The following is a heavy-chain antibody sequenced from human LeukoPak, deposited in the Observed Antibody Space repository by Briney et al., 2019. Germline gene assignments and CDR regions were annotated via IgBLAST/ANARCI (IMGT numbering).Heavy chain of an antibody. J-gene: IGHJ6*03. CDR2: IHPEDSFA. V-gene: IGHV5-51*01. Sequence: GESLKISCKTSGYVFIRHWIGWVRQVPGKGLEWMGVIHPEDSFARYNPAFEGQVTLSVDESASIAYLQLSSLRASDTAIYYCARQNHYYYYMDVWGRGTTVLVSS. CDR1: GYVFIRHW. CDR3: ARQNHYYYYMDV.